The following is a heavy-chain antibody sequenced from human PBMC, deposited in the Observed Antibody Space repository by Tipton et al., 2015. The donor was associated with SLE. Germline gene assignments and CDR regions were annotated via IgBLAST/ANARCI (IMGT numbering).Heavy chain of an antibody. V-gene: IGHV4-34*01. CDR3: ARDTLYSSGWYYFDY. Sequence: TLSLTCAVYGGSFSGYYWSWIRQPPGKGLEWIGEISHSGSTNYSPSLKSRVIISIDTSKNQFSLKLSSVTAADTAVYYCARDTLYSSGWYYFDYWGQGTLVTVSS. CDR1: GGSFSGYY. D-gene: IGHD6-19*01. J-gene: IGHJ4*02. CDR2: ISHSGST.